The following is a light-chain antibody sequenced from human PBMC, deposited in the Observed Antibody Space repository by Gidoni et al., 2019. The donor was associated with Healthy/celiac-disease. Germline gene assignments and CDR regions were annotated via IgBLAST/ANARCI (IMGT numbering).Light chain of an antibody. Sequence: DVVMTQSPLSLPVTLGQPASISCRSSQILVYSDGNTYCNWFQQRPGQSPRRLIYKVSNRDSGVPDRFSGSGSGTDFTLKISRMEDEDVGVYYCMQGTHWPPVTFGQGTRLEIK. CDR1: QILVYSDGNTY. CDR3: MQGTHWPPVT. V-gene: IGKV2-30*01. CDR2: KVS. J-gene: IGKJ5*01.